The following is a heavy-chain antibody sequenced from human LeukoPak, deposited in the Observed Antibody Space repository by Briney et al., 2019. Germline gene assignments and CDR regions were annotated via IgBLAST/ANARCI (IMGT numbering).Heavy chain of an antibody. D-gene: IGHD3-10*01. CDR3: ARAVAMVPAFDI. Sequence: GGSLRPSCAASGFTFSSYSMNWVRQAPGKGLEWVSSISSSSSYIYYADSVKGRFTISRDNAKNSLYLQMNSLRAEDTAVYYCARAVAMVPAFDIWGQGTMVTVSS. CDR2: ISSSSSYI. J-gene: IGHJ3*02. V-gene: IGHV3-21*01. CDR1: GFTFSSYS.